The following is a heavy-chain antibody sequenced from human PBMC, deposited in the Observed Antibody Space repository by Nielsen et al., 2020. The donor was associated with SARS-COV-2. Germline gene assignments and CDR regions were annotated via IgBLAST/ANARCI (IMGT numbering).Heavy chain of an antibody. CDR1: GFSFDDHS. CDR3: ARGWLAAPYYYGMDL. J-gene: IGHJ6*02. CDR2: INWNGGRT. D-gene: IGHD6-19*01. V-gene: IGHV3-20*04. Sequence: GESLKISCEASGFSFDDHSMSWVRQAPGKGLEWVSGINWNGGRTGYADSVKGRFNISRDNAKSSLYLQMNSLRAEDTAFYYCARGWLAAPYYYGMDLWGQGNTVTVSS.